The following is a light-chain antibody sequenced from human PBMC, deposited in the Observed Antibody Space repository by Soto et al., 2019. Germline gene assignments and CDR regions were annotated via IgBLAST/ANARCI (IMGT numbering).Light chain of an antibody. CDR3: QHYNHWTRT. Sequence: EIVMTQSPATLSVSPGERATLSCRASQSVSSDLAWYQQKPGQAPRLLVYGASTRATGMPARFSGSGSGTEFTLTISGLQSEDFAVYYFQHYNHWTRTLGKGTKLDIK. CDR2: GAS. J-gene: IGKJ2*02. V-gene: IGKV3-15*01. CDR1: QSVSSD.